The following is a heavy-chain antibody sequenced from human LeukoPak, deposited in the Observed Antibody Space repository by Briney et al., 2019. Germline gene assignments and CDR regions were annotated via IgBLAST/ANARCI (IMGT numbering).Heavy chain of an antibody. CDR2: IYYSGST. V-gene: IGHV4-30-4*01. Sequence: PSETLSLTCTVSGGSISSGDYYWSWIRQPPGKGLEWIVYIYYSGSTYYNPSLKSRVTISVDTSKNQFSLKLSSVTAADTAVYYCARGASQNYYDSSGYYYWGQGTLVTVSS. J-gene: IGHJ4*02. CDR1: GGSISSGDYY. D-gene: IGHD3-22*01. CDR3: ARGASQNYYDSSGYYY.